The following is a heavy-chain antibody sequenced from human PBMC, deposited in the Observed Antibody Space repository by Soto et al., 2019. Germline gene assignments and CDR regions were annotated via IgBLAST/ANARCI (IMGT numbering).Heavy chain of an antibody. Sequence: VQLLESGGGLVQPGGSLRLSCAASGFTFSNYAMSWVRQAPGKGLEWVSAVSGSGGNTYYADSVQGRFTISRDNSNNMLNLQMNSLRAEDTAVDYCAKLNLFVSAAASRGPFDYWGQGTLVTVSS. V-gene: IGHV3-23*01. D-gene: IGHD6-13*01. J-gene: IGHJ4*02. CDR1: GFTFSNYA. CDR2: VSGSGGNT. CDR3: AKLNLFVSAAASRGPFDY.